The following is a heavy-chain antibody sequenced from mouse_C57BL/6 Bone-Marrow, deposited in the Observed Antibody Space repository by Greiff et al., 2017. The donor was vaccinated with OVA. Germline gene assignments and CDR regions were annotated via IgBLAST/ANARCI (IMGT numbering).Heavy chain of an antibody. J-gene: IGHJ2*01. D-gene: IGHD1-1*01. V-gene: IGHV1-4*01. CDR3: AREGFITTVVDDY. CDR2: INPSSGYT. CDR1: GYTFTSYT. Sequence: QVQLQQSGAELARPGASVKMSCKASGYTFTSYTMHWVKQRPGQGLEWIGYINPSSGYTKYNQKFKDKATLTADKSSSTAYMQLSSLTSDDSAVYYCAREGFITTVVDDYWGQGTTLTVSS.